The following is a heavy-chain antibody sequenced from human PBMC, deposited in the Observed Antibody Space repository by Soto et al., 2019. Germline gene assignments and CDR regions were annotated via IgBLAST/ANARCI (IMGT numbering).Heavy chain of an antibody. V-gene: IGHV1-18*01. CDR2: ISAYNGNT. J-gene: IGHJ4*02. CDR1: GYTFTSYG. D-gene: IGHD5-18*01. CDR3: ARVPALNVNTAQKFDY. Sequence: QVQLVQSGAEVKKPGASVKVSCKVSGYTFTSYGITWVRQAPGQGLEWMGWISAYNGNTNYAQRLQGRVTRTTDTSTSTAYMELRSLSSDDTAVDFCARVPALNVNTAQKFDYWGQGTLVTVSS.